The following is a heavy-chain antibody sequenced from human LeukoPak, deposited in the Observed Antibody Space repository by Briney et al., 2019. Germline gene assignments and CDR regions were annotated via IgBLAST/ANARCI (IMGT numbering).Heavy chain of an antibody. CDR1: GFTLSRYW. D-gene: IGHD3-16*01. Sequence: GGSLRLSCVASGFTLSRYWMHWVRQVPGKGLEWVSRINEDASTITYADSVKGRFTISRDNAKNTLYLQMNSLRAEDMAVYFCVRDLILVWTPGDDFDHWGQGTLVTVSS. CDR3: VRDLILVWTPGDDFDH. V-gene: IGHV3-74*03. CDR2: INEDASTI. J-gene: IGHJ4*02.